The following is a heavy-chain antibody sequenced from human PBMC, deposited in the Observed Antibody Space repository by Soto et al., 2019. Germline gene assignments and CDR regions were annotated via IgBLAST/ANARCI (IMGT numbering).Heavy chain of an antibody. Sequence: GGSLRLSCAASGFTFSSYAMHWVRQAPGKGLEYVSAISSNGGSTYYANSVKGRFTISRDNSKNTLYLQMGSLRAEDMAVYYCARAGGYDAFDIWGQGTMVTVSS. CDR1: GFTFSSYA. D-gene: IGHD3-16*01. CDR2: ISSNGGST. J-gene: IGHJ3*02. V-gene: IGHV3-64*01. CDR3: ARAGGYDAFDI.